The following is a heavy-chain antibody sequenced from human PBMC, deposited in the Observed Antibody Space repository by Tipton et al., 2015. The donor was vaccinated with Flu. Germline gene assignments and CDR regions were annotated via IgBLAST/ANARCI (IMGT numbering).Heavy chain of an antibody. J-gene: IGHJ6*02. D-gene: IGHD6-13*01. CDR3: ARSTPIAATGWSMDV. CDR1: SVSISSGGYY. V-gene: IGHV4-31*01. Sequence: TLSLTCKVSSVSISSGGYYWSWIRQHPGKDLEWIGFISYSGNTYYNPSLKGLGTISVDTSKNQFSLKLSSVTAADTAVYYCARSTPIAATGWSMDVWGQGTTVTVSS. CDR2: ISYSGNT.